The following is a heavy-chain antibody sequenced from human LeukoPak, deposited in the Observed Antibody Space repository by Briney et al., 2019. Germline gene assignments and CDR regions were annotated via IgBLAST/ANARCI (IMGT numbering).Heavy chain of an antibody. CDR3: ARGGYYESSGYYEYFQH. D-gene: IGHD3-22*01. V-gene: IGHV4-38-2*02. Sequence: SETLSLTCTVSGYSISSGYYWGWIRQPPGKGLEWIGSIYHSGSTYYNPSLKSRVTISVDTSKNQFSLKLSSVTAADTAVYYCARGGYYESSGYYEYFQHWGQGTLVTVSS. CDR1: GYSISSGYY. CDR2: IYHSGST. J-gene: IGHJ1*01.